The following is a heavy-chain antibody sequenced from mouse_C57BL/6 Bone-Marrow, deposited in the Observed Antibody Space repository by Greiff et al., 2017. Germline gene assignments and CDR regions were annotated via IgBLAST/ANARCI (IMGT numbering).Heavy chain of an antibody. J-gene: IGHJ3*01. CDR3: ARAGFPYCGSSLAY. Sequence: QVHVKQSGAELARPGASVKLSCKASGYTFTSYCISWVKQRTGQGLEWIGEIYPRSGNTYYNEKFKGKATLTADKSSSTAYMELRSLTSEDSAVYFCARAGFPYCGSSLAYWGQGTLVTVSS. V-gene: IGHV1-81*01. D-gene: IGHD1-1*01. CDR2: IYPRSGNT. CDR1: GYTFTSYC.